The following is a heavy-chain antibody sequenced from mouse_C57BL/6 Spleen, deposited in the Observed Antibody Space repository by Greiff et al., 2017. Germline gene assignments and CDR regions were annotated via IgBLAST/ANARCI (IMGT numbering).Heavy chain of an antibody. CDR2: IYPGDGDT. CDR3: AREGTTVPPY. V-gene: IGHV1-82*01. D-gene: IGHD1-1*01. J-gene: IGHJ3*01. Sequence: QVQLQQSGPELVKPGASVKISCKASGYAFSSSWMNWVKQRPGKGLEWIGRIYPGDGDTNYNGKFKGKATLTADKSSSTAYMQLSSLTSEDSAVYFCAREGTTVPPYWGQGILVTVSA. CDR1: GYAFSSSW.